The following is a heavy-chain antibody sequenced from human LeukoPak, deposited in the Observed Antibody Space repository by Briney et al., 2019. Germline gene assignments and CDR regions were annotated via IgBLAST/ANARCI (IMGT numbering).Heavy chain of an antibody. CDR2: INHSGST. Sequence: SETLSLTCAVYGGSFSGYYWSWIRQPPGKGLEWIGGINHSGSTNYSPSLKSRVTMSVDTSKNQFSLKLSSVTAADTAVYYCARDKYYYDSSGSIRFDYWGQGTLVTASS. D-gene: IGHD3-22*01. CDR1: GGSFSGYY. V-gene: IGHV4-34*01. CDR3: ARDKYYYDSSGSIRFDY. J-gene: IGHJ4*02.